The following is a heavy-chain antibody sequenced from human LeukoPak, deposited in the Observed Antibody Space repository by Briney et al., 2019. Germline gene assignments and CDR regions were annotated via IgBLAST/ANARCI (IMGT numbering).Heavy chain of an antibody. CDR2: ISNDARVK. V-gene: IGHV3-30*03. Sequence: GGSLRLSCEASGFTFSTYVMHWVRQAPGKGLEWVAVISNDARVKDYADSVKGRFTISRDNPKNTLYLEMNSLRAEDTAMYYCARARYYYDNSGYRSFDPWGQGTLVTVSS. D-gene: IGHD3-22*01. CDR1: GFTFSTYV. J-gene: IGHJ5*02. CDR3: ARARYYYDNSGYRSFDP.